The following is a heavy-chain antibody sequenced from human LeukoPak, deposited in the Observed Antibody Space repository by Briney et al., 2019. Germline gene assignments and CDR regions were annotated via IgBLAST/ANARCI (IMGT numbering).Heavy chain of an antibody. J-gene: IGHJ4*02. CDR3: ARVDNYYDSSGLGDY. Sequence: SVKVSCKASGGTFSSYAISWVRQAPGQGLEWMGRIIPILGIANYAQKFQGRVTITADKSTSTAYMELSSLRSEDTAVYYCARVDNYYDSSGLGDYWGQGTLVTVSS. CDR2: IIPILGIA. V-gene: IGHV1-69*04. D-gene: IGHD3-22*01. CDR1: GGTFSSYA.